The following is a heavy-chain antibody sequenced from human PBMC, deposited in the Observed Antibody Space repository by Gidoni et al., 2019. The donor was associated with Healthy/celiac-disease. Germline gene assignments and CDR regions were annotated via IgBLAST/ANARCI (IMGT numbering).Heavy chain of an antibody. D-gene: IGHD3-10*01. V-gene: IGHV4-30-4*01. Sequence: QVQLQESGPGLVKPSQTLSLTCTVSGGSTSAGDYSWSWIRQPPGQGLEWIGYIYYSGSTYYNPSLKSRVTISVDTSKNQFSLKLSSVTAADTAVYYCARVGIWFGELSVVGYYFDYWGQGTLVTVSS. J-gene: IGHJ4*02. CDR1: GGSTSAGDYS. CDR3: ARVGIWFGELSVVGYYFDY. CDR2: IYYSGST.